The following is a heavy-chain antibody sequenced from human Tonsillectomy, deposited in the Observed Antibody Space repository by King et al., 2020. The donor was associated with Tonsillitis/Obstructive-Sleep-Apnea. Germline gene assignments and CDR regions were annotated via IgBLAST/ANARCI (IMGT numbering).Heavy chain of an antibody. CDR1: GFTVSSHY. CDR3: ARGSRYDFWSGYYNY. J-gene: IGHJ4*02. D-gene: IGHD3-3*01. Sequence: VQLVESGGGLIQPGGSLRLSCAASGFTVSSHYMSWVRQAPGKGLEWFSVMYSGDNTYYADSVKGLFTISRDNSKNTLYLQMNSLRAEDTAVYYCARGSRYDFWSGYYNYWGQGTLVTVSS. V-gene: IGHV3-53*01. CDR2: MYSGDNT.